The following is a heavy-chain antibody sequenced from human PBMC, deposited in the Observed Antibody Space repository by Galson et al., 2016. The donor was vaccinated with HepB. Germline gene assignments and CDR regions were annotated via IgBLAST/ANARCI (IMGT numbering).Heavy chain of an antibody. V-gene: IGHV1-2*02. CDR3: ARNIYNYDSGGYYA. Sequence: SVKVSCKASGYTFTDYYMHWVRQSPGQGLEWMGWINPKGGATKYAQEFQDRVTMTRDTSTRTAYMGLSRRRSGDTAIYYCARNIYNYDSGGYYAWGQGTLVTVSS. J-gene: IGHJ4*02. CDR1: GYTFTDYY. CDR2: INPKGGAT. D-gene: IGHD3-22*01.